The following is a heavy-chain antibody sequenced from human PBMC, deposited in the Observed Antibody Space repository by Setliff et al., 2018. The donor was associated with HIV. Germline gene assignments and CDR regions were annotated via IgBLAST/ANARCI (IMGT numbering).Heavy chain of an antibody. J-gene: IGHJ6*03. CDR3: AKDRSVRDYNYHYLDV. CDR1: GFTLSSYW. CDR2: INGDGSTT. V-gene: IGHV3-74*01. Sequence: GGSLRLSCAASGFTLSSYWMHWVRQAPGKGLVYVSHINGDGSTTTYADSVKGRFTISRDNAKNTLYLQMNSLRPEDTAVYYCAKDRSVRDYNYHYLDVWGKGTTVTVSS. D-gene: IGHD2-15*01.